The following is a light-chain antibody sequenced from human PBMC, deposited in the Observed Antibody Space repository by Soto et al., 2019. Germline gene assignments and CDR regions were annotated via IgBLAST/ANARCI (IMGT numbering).Light chain of an antibody. CDR2: DAS. Sequence: DIQMTQSPSTLSASVGDRVTITCRASQSISSWLAWYQQKPGKAPKLLIYDASSLESGVPSRFRGSGSATEFTLRSSSLQPDNFGTYYCKQYSCWWAFGQGAKGDIK. CDR3: KQYSCWWA. J-gene: IGKJ1*01. V-gene: IGKV1-5*01. CDR1: QSISSW.